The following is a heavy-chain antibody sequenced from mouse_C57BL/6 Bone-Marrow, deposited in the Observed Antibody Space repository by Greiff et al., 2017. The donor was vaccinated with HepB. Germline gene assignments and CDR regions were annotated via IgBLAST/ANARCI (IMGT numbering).Heavy chain of an antibody. J-gene: IGHJ2*01. CDR1: GYTFTSFG. CDR3: ARWFVITTVEAHYYFDY. Sequence: QQSCKASGYTFTSFGISWVKQRTGQGLEWIGEIYPRSGNTYYNEKFKGKATLTADKSSSTAYMELRSLTSEDTAIYFCARWFVITTVEAHYYFDYWGQGTTLTVSS. CDR2: IYPRSGNT. D-gene: IGHD1-1*01. V-gene: IGHV1-81*01.